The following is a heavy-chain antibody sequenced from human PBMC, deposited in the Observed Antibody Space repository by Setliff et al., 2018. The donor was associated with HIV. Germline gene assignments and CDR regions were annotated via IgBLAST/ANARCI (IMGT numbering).Heavy chain of an antibody. CDR2: IHDNGKA. Sequence: SETLSLTCTVSGDCISSDDYYWGWIRQAPGKGLEWMGFIHDNGKAFYDTALKSRLTMYADTSRTQFYLNLRSVTASDTAVYYCVRYRSKIDWFDPWGQGTLVTVSS. CDR3: VRYRSKIDWFDP. V-gene: IGHV4-39*01. CDR1: GDCISSDDYY. J-gene: IGHJ5*02. D-gene: IGHD1-26*01.